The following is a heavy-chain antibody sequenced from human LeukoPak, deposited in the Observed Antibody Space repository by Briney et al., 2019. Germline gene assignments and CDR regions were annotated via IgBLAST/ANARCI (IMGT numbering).Heavy chain of an antibody. V-gene: IGHV4-39*07. CDR1: GGSMRGSNFY. Sequence: SETLSLTCTVSGGSMRGSNFYWGWIRQPPGKGLEWIGNINYSGLTYYNPSVKSRVTLSVDVSKNRFSLHLTSVTAADTALYFCARTHFDSLGWFDPWGQGIQVIVSS. CDR3: ARTHFDSLGWFDP. D-gene: IGHD3-9*01. CDR2: INYSGLT. J-gene: IGHJ5*02.